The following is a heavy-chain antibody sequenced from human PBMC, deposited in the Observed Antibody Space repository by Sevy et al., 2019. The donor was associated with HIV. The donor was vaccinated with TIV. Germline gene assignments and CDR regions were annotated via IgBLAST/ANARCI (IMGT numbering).Heavy chain of an antibody. CDR3: ARDLGLLSIAVAVPLH. CDR1: GYTFTGYY. J-gene: IGHJ4*02. D-gene: IGHD6-19*01. V-gene: IGHV1-2*02. CDR2: LNPNSGGT. Sequence: ASVKVSCKASGYTFTGYYMHWVRQAPGQGLEWMGWLNPNSGGTNYAQKFQGRVTMTRDTSISTAYMELSRLSSDDTAVYYCARDLGLLSIAVAVPLHWGQGTLVTVSS.